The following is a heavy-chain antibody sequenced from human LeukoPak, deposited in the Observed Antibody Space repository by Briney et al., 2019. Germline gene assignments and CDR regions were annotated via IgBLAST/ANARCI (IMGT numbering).Heavy chain of an antibody. V-gene: IGHV1-69*04. Sequence: GSSVKVSCKASGGTFSSYAISWVRQAPGQGLEWMGRIIPILGIANYAQKFQGRVTITADKSTSTAYMELSSLRSEDTAVYYCARDRGGQGVPAAKHYMDVWGKGTTVTVSS. J-gene: IGHJ6*03. D-gene: IGHD2-2*01. CDR2: IIPILGIA. CDR1: GGTFSSYA. CDR3: ARDRGGQGVPAAKHYMDV.